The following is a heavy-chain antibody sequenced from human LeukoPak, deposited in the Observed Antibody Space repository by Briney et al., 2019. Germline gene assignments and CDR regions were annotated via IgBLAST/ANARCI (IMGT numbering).Heavy chain of an antibody. CDR3: ATFWGHDAFDI. CDR2: FDPEDGET. CDR1: GYTFTSYG. V-gene: IGHV1-24*01. J-gene: IGHJ3*02. D-gene: IGHD3-16*01. Sequence: ASVKVSCKASGYTFTSYGISWVRQAPGQGLEWMGGFDPEDGETIYAQKFQGRVTITEDTSTDTSYMELSSLRSEDTAVYYCATFWGHDAFDIWGQGTMVTVSS.